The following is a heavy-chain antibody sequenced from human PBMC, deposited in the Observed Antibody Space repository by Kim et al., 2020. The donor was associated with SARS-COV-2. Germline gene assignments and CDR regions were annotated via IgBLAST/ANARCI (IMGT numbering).Heavy chain of an antibody. Sequence: SVKVSCKASGFTFTSSAMQWVRQARGQRLEWIGWIVVGSGNTNYAQKFQERVTITRDMSTSTAYMELSSLRSEDTAVYYCAAHMGLDGYNWGDWYFDLWGRGTLVTVSS. CDR1: GFTFTSSA. D-gene: IGHD5-12*01. CDR3: AAHMGLDGYNWGDWYFDL. CDR2: IVVGSGNT. J-gene: IGHJ2*01. V-gene: IGHV1-58*02.